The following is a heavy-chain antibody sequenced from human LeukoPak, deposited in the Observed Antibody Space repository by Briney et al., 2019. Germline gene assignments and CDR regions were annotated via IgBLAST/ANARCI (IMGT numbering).Heavy chain of an antibody. D-gene: IGHD1-26*01. J-gene: IGHJ4*02. CDR2: IYYSGTT. CDR3: ARKIIVGAQLYFDY. CDR1: GDSISKSSYS. V-gene: IGHV4-39*07. Sequence: ASETLSLTCTVSGDSISKSSYSWGWIRQPPGKGLEWIGNIYYSGTTYYNPSLKIRITISADTSKNQFSLKLTSVTAADTAVYYCARKIIVGAQLYFDYWGQGTLVTVSS.